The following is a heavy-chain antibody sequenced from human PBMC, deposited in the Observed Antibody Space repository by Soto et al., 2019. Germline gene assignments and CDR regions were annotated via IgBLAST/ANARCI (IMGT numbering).Heavy chain of an antibody. V-gene: IGHV5-10-1*01. CDR1: GYSFAGYW. CDR2: IDPSDSQT. Sequence: GASLKNYCKGSGYSFAGYWISWVRQKPGKGLDWMGRIDPSDSQTYYSPSFRGHVTISATKSITTVFLQWSSLRASDTAMYYCARQIYDSDTGPNFQYYFDSWGQGTPVTVSS. J-gene: IGHJ4*02. D-gene: IGHD3-22*01. CDR3: ARQIYDSDTGPNFQYYFDS.